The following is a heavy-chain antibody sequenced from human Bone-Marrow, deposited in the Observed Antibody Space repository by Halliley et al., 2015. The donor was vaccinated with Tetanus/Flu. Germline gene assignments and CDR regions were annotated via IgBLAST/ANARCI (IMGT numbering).Heavy chain of an antibody. J-gene: IGHJ6*02. V-gene: IGHV4-39*01. D-gene: IGHD2-8*01. CDR3: ARLEGAAGMYYNGRRGIMDV. Sequence: LRLSCTVSGGSIRRNTDFWVWIRQPPGKGLEWIGAIHYTGSTYYNSSLKSRVTISVDTSKNQFPLNLRSVTATDTSVFYCARLEGAAGMYYNGRRGIMDVWGQGTSVTVSS. CDR2: IHYTGST. CDR1: GGSIRRNTDF.